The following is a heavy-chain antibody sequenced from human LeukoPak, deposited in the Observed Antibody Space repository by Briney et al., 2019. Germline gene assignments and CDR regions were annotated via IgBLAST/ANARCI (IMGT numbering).Heavy chain of an antibody. Sequence: GASVKVSCKASGYTFTDYYIHWVRQAPGQGFEWLGWINPNSGATYYAREFQGRVTKTRDTSIATVYVVLSSLTSDDKAVYYCARDIAPPGSWWFDSWGQGTLVTVSS. V-gene: IGHV1-2*02. CDR2: INPNSGAT. CDR1: GYTFTDYY. J-gene: IGHJ5*01. D-gene: IGHD6-13*01. CDR3: ARDIAPPGSWWFDS.